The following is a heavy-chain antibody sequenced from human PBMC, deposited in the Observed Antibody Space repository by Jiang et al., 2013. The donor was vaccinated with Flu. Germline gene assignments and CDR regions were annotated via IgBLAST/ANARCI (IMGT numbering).Heavy chain of an antibody. J-gene: IGHJ3*01. Sequence: GPGLVKPSETLSLTCTVSGDSFTSSTYYWHWIRQPPGKGLEWIGNIYYNGNTRYNPSLKSRVAIVIDTSKNQFSLSLTSVTAADTAVYYCARDYGDAFDVWGQGTLVTVSS. CDR3: ARDYGDAFDV. V-gene: IGHV4-39*02. D-gene: IGHD4-17*01. CDR2: IYYNGNT. CDR1: GDSFTSSTYY.